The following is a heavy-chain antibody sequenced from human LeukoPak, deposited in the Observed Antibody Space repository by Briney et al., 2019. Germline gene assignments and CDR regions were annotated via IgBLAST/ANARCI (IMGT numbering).Heavy chain of an antibody. CDR1: GGSVSSGSYY. CDR2: IYYSGST. CDR3: ARTITIGGSYYFDY. Sequence: SETLSLTCTVSGGSVSSGSYYWSWIRQPPGKGLEWIGYIYYSGSTNYNPSLKSRVTISVDTSKNQFSLKLSSVTAADTAVYYRARTITIGGSYYFDYWGQGTLVTVSS. J-gene: IGHJ4*02. D-gene: IGHD3-10*01. V-gene: IGHV4-61*01.